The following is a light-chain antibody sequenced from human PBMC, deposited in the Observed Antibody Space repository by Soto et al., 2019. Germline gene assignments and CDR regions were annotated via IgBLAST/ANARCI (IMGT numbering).Light chain of an antibody. CDR3: QHDNNWIIT. Sequence: EIVMTQSPATLSVSPGERATLSCRASQSVSSNLAWYQQKPGQAPRLLIYGASTRATGSPARFSGSESGTDSTLTISSLQSEYVAYYDCQHDNNWIITFGQGTRLEIK. V-gene: IGKV3-15*01. CDR1: QSVSSN. CDR2: GAS. J-gene: IGKJ5*01.